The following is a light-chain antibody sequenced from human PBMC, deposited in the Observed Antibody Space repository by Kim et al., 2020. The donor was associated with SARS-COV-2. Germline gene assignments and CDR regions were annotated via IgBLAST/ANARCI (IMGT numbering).Light chain of an antibody. CDR3: QKYDGAPWT. CDR1: QGIAHY. J-gene: IGKJ1*01. V-gene: IGKV1-27*01. Sequence: DIQMTQSPSSLSASVGDRVTINCRASQGIAHYLAWYQQKPEKVPKLLIYAASALQAGVPSRFSGSGSGTDFTLTISSLQPEDVATYYCQKYDGAPWTFGQGTKVDIK. CDR2: AAS.